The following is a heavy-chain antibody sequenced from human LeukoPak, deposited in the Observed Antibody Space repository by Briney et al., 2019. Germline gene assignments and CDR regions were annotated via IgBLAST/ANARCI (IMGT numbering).Heavy chain of an antibody. CDR2: ISAYNGNT. V-gene: IGHV1-18*01. CDR3: ARDTDAHDPSLAAAGLYNWFDP. CDR1: GYTFTSYG. D-gene: IGHD6-13*01. J-gene: IGHJ5*02. Sequence: ASVKVSCKASGYTFTSYGISWVRQAPGQGVERMGWISAYNGNTNYAQKLQGRVTMTTDTSTSTAYMELRSLRSDDTAVYYCARDTDAHDPSLAAAGLYNWFDPWGQGTLVTVSS.